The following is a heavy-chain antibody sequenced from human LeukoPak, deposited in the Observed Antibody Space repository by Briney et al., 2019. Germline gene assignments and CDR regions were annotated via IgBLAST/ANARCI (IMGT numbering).Heavy chain of an antibody. CDR2: INEDGSKK. CDR3: AKEGFDY. CDR1: GFAFSDYW. J-gene: IGHJ4*02. Sequence: PGGSLRLSCAASGFAFSDYWMSWVRQAPGKGLEWVANINEDGSKKHYLDSVEGRFTIPRDNAKNTLYLQMNSLRAEDTALYYCAKEGFDYWGQGTLVTVSS. V-gene: IGHV3-7*03.